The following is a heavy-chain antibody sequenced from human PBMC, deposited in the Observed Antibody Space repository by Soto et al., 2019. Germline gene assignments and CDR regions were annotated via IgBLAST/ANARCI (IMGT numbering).Heavy chain of an antibody. D-gene: IGHD2-2*01. CDR1: GGSVSSGSYY. CDR3: ARGFPQVEPVAF. J-gene: IGHJ4*02. V-gene: IGHV4-61*01. CDR2: IYYSGST. Sequence: SETLSLTCTVSGGSVSSGSYYWSWIRHPPGKGLEWIGYIYYSGSTNYNPSLKSRVTISVDTSKNQFSLKLSSVTAADTAVYYCARGFPQVEPVAFGGQGTLATVSS.